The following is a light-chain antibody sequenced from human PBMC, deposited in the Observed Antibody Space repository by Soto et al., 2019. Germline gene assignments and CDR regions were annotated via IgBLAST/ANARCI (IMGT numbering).Light chain of an antibody. CDR1: QSVSSSY. J-gene: IGKJ1*01. V-gene: IGKV3-20*01. Sequence: EIVLTQSPGTLSLSPGERATLSCRASQSVSSSYLAWYQQKPGQAPRLLIYGASSKDTGIPHRFSGSGSGTDFTLTISRLEPEDFAVYYCQQYGSSPTFGQGTKVEIK. CDR2: GAS. CDR3: QQYGSSPT.